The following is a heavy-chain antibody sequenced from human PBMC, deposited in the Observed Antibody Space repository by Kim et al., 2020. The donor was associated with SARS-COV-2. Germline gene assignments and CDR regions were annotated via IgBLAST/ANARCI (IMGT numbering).Heavy chain of an antibody. Sequence: GGSLRLSCAASGFTFNNYAMTWVRQAQGEGLQWVSLISDSGSGTYYADSVKGRFTISRDNSENTLYLQMNSLRAEDTAVYYCAKDLTAVPGYYFDYLGQG. D-gene: IGHD6-19*01. V-gene: IGHV3-23*01. CDR3: AKDLTAVPGYYFDY. CDR1: GFTFNNYA. CDR2: ISDSGSGT. J-gene: IGHJ4*02.